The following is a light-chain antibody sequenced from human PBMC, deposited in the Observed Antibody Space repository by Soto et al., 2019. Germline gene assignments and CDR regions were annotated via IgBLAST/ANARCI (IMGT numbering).Light chain of an antibody. CDR1: QVISTNY. CDR3: QQYGASSWA. Sequence: EVVLTQSPGTLSLSPGERATLSCRASQVISTNYLAWYQQQKPGQAPRLLIYDASKRATGVPDRFSXSGSXXXFXLAISGLEPEDFAVYYCQQYGASSWAFGQGTKVEIK. V-gene: IGKV3-20*01. J-gene: IGKJ1*01. CDR2: DAS.